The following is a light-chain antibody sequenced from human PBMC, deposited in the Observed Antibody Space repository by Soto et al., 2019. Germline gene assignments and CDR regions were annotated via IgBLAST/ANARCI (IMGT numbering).Light chain of an antibody. CDR1: QSVSSSY. J-gene: IGKJ4*01. Sequence: EIVLTQSPGTLSLSPGERATLSCRASQSVSSSYLAWYQQKPGQAPRLLIHGASSRATGIPDRFSGSGSGTDFTLTISKLEPEESAVFYCQQYGGSPLTFGGGTKVEIK. CDR3: QQYGGSPLT. CDR2: GAS. V-gene: IGKV3-20*01.